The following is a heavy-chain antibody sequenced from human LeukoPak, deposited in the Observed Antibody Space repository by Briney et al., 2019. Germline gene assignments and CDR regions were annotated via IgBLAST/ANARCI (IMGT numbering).Heavy chain of an antibody. D-gene: IGHD1-26*01. CDR1: GFTFSDYY. CDR3: ARALDRGSYAIDY. V-gene: IGHV3-11*01. CDR2: ISSSGSTI. Sequence: GGSLRLSCAASGFTFSDYYMGWIRQAPGKGLEWVSYISSSGSTIYYADSVKGRFTISRDNAKNSLYLQMNSLRAEDTAVYHCARALDRGSYAIDYWGQGTLVTVSS. J-gene: IGHJ4*02.